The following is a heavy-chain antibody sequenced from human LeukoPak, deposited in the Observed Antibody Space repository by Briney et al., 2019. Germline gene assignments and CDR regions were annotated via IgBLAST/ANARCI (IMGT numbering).Heavy chain of an antibody. CDR1: GFTFSSYA. D-gene: IGHD6-19*01. CDR3: ARDGIAVAPYYFDY. V-gene: IGHV3-33*08. J-gene: IGHJ4*02. Sequence: GGSLRLSCAASGFTFSSYAMSWVRQAPGKGLEWVAVIWYDGSNKYYADSVKGRFTISRDNSKNTLYLQMNSLRAEDTAVYYCARDGIAVAPYYFDYWGQGTLVTVSS. CDR2: IWYDGSNK.